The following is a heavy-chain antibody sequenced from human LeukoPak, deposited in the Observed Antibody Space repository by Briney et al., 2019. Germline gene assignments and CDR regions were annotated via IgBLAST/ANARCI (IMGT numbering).Heavy chain of an antibody. CDR1: GFTFSNAW. V-gene: IGHV3-15*01. D-gene: IGHD3-10*01. Sequence: PGGSLRLSCAASGFTFSNAWMSWVRQAPGKGLEWVGRIKSKTDGGTTDYAAPVKGRFTISRDDSKNTLYLQMNSLKTEDTAVYYCTTDQDTMVRGAWGFDPWGQGTLVTVSS. CDR2: IKSKTDGGTT. J-gene: IGHJ5*02. CDR3: TTDQDTMVRGAWGFDP.